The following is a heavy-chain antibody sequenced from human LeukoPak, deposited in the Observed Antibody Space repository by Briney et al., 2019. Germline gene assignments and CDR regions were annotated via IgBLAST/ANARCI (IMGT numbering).Heavy chain of an antibody. CDR3: ASTFCGSCYSSDY. CDR1: GGSISSGAHY. D-gene: IGHD2-15*01. Sequence: SETLSLTCTVSGGSISSGAHYWDWIRQPPGKGLEWIGNIYFTGNTYYNPSLESRITISVDTSKNQFSLKLTSVTAADTAIYYCASTFCGSCYSSDYWGQGALVTASS. CDR2: IYFTGNT. J-gene: IGHJ4*02. V-gene: IGHV4-39*01.